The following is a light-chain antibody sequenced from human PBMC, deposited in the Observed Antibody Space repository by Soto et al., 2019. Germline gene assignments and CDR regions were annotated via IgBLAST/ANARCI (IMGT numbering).Light chain of an antibody. Sequence: EIVMTQSPATLSVSPGERATLYCRASQSVNSNLAWYQQIPGQAPRLLMYGASNRATGIPAKFSGSGSGTDFTLTISSLQSEDFAVYYCQQYNTWWTFGQGTRVEVK. CDR1: QSVNSN. CDR2: GAS. CDR3: QQYNTWWT. J-gene: IGKJ1*01. V-gene: IGKV3-15*01.